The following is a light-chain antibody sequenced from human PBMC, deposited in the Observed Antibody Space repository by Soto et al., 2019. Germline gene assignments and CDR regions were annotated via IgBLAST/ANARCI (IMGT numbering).Light chain of an antibody. CDR3: QQYGSSPYT. Sequence: EIELTQSPGTLSLSPGERATLSCRASQSVSSSYLAWYQQKPGKAPRLLIYGASSRATGIPDRFSGSGSGTDFTLTISRLEPEDFAVYYCQQYGSSPYTFGQGTKLEIK. CDR1: QSVSSSY. CDR2: GAS. V-gene: IGKV3-20*01. J-gene: IGKJ2*01.